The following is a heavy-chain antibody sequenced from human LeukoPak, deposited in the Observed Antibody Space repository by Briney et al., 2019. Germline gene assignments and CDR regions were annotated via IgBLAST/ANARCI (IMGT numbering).Heavy chain of an antibody. CDR1: GFTFSSYA. V-gene: IGHV3-64*01. D-gene: IGHD1-1*01. J-gene: IGHJ5*02. Sequence: GGSLRLSCAASGFTFSSYAMHWVRQAPGKGLEYVSAISSNGGSTYYANSVKGRFTISRDNSKNTLYLQMGSLRAEDMAVYYCARGWGSLDWFDPWGQGTLVTVSS. CDR3: ARGWGSLDWFDP. CDR2: ISSNGGST.